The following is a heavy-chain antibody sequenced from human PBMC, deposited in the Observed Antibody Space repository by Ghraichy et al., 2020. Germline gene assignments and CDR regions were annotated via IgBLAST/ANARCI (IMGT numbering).Heavy chain of an antibody. CDR1: GGTFSSYA. D-gene: IGHD2-15*01. CDR3: ARDLDSGVSGYCSGGSCYGRFDP. CDR2: IIPIFGTA. V-gene: IGHV1-69*06. J-gene: IGHJ5*02. Sequence: SVKVSCKASGGTFSSYAISWVRQAPGQGLEWMGGIIPIFGTANYAQKFQGRVTITADKSTSTAYMELSSLRSEDTAVYYCARDLDSGVSGYCSGGSCYGRFDPWGQGTLVTVSS.